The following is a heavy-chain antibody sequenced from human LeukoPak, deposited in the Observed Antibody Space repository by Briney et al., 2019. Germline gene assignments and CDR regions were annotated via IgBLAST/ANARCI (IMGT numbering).Heavy chain of an antibody. V-gene: IGHV3-30-3*01. J-gene: IGHJ4*02. CDR1: GFTFSTYS. CDR2: ISYDGSNG. CDR3: ASAKSSSWHYFEY. Sequence: PGRSLRLSCAASGFTFSTYSMHWVRLAPGKGPEWVAIISYDGSNGYYADSVKGRFIISRDNSKNILYLQMNSLRVEDTAVYYCASAKSSSWHYFEYWGQGTLVTVSS. D-gene: IGHD2-2*01.